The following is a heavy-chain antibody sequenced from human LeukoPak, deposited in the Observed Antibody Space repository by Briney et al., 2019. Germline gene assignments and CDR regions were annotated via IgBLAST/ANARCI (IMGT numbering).Heavy chain of an antibody. CDR2: IWFDGSNK. V-gene: IGHV3-33*08. J-gene: IGHJ3*02. D-gene: IGHD3-22*01. CDR3: AREYYDNSGGEDAFDI. Sequence: GGSLRLSCAASGFTFSRYWMHWVRQAPGKGPEWVAVIWFDGSNKYYADSVKGRFTISRDNSKNTLYLQMNSLRAEDTAMYYCAREYYDNSGGEDAFDIWGPGTMVTVSS. CDR1: GFTFSRYW.